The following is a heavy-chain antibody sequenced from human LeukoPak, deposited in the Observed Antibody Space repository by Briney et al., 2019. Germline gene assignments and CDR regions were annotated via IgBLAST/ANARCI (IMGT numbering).Heavy chain of an antibody. Sequence: GGSLRLSCAASGFTFSSYWMSWVRQAPGKGLEWVANIKQGGSEKYYVDSVKGRFTISRDNAKNSLYLQTNSLRAEDTAVYYCARALKGGWFDPWGQGTLVTVSS. CDR2: IKQGGSEK. D-gene: IGHD1-26*01. V-gene: IGHV3-7*01. CDR1: GFTFSSYW. J-gene: IGHJ5*02. CDR3: ARALKGGWFDP.